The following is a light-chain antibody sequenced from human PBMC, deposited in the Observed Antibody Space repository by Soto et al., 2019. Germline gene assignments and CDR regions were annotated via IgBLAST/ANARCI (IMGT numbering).Light chain of an antibody. V-gene: IGKV3-11*01. CDR3: QQRSNSPIT. CDR1: QSVSSY. Sequence: ELVLTQSPATLSLSPGERATLSCRASQSVSSYLAWYQQKPGQAPRLLIYDASNRAHGIPARFSGSGSGTDFTLPISSLEPEDFAVYYCQQRSNSPITFSQGTRLEIK. CDR2: DAS. J-gene: IGKJ5*01.